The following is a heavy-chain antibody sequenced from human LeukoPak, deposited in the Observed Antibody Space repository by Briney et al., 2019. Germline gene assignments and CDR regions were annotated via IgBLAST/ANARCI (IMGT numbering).Heavy chain of an antibody. Sequence: SETLSLTCAVSGGSISSSNWWSWVRQPPGKGLEWIGEIFHSGSTNYNPSLKSRVTISVDTSKKQFSLKLSSVTAADTAVYYCARHVGFITMVRGVINNNWFDPWGQGTLVTVSS. CDR3: ARHVGFITMVRGVINNNWFDP. V-gene: IGHV4-4*02. D-gene: IGHD3-10*01. CDR1: GGSISSSNW. J-gene: IGHJ5*02. CDR2: IFHSGST.